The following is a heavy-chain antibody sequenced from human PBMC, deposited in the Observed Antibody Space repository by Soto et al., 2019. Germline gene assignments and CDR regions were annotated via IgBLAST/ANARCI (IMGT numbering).Heavy chain of an antibody. Sequence: QAQLEQSGGEVKKPGSSVKVSCKASRVAFSKFIVTWVRQAPGLGLEWVGGIIPIFGTANYAQKFQGRVTITADESTSTSYMEVNNLRSEDTAVYYCTRGTGMSHSWYADSWGQGTRVTVSS. CDR2: IIPIFGTA. CDR3: TRGTGMSHSWYADS. CDR1: RVAFSKFI. D-gene: IGHD6-13*01. V-gene: IGHV1-69*01. J-gene: IGHJ5*02.